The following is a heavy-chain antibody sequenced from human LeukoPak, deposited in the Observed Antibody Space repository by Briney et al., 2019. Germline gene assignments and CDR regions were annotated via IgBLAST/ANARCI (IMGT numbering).Heavy chain of an antibody. CDR1: GFTFGDYA. D-gene: IGHD1-1*01. CDR2: IRSKAYGETA. Sequence: PGGSLRLSCTASGFTFGDYAMSWIRQAPGKGLEWVGFIRSKAYGETADYAASVKGRFTIPRDDSKAIAYLQMNSLKTEDTAVYHCTRDRGAYNLYDYWGQGTLVTVS. CDR3: TRDRGAYNLYDY. J-gene: IGHJ4*02. V-gene: IGHV3-49*03.